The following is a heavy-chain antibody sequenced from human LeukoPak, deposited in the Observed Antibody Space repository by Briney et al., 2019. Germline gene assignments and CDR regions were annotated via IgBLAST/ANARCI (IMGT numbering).Heavy chain of an antibody. J-gene: IGHJ2*01. CDR2: IYPGDSDT. CDR1: GYSFTTYW. Sequence: GESLKISCKGSGYSFTTYWIGWVRQMPGKGLEWMGIIYPGDSDTRYSPSFQAQVTISADKSITTAYLQWSSLKASDTAMYYCARRSYYSTKWHFDFWGRGTLVTVSS. D-gene: IGHD3-10*01. CDR3: ARRSYYSTKWHFDF. V-gene: IGHV5-51*01.